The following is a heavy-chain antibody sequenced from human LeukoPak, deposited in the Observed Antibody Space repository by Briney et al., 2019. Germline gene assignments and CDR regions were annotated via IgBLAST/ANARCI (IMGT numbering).Heavy chain of an antibody. D-gene: IGHD6-13*01. CDR3: AIAAALSR. Sequence: TGGSLILSCSASGFTFSTYPMHWVRQAPGKGLEYVSAISSNGGTTYYADSVKGRFTISRDNSKNTLFLQMSSLRAEDTAVYYCAIAAALSRWGQGTLVTVSS. CDR1: GFTFSTYP. V-gene: IGHV3-64D*06. CDR2: ISSNGGTT. J-gene: IGHJ4*02.